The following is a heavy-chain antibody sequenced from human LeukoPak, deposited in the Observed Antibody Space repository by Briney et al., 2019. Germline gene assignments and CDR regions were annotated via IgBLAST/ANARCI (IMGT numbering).Heavy chain of an antibody. Sequence: PSETLSLTCTVSGGSISSGSYYWSWIRQPAGKGLEWIGRIYTSGSTNYNPSLKSRVTISVDTSKNQFSLKLSSVTAADTAVYYCARKNQYSSSWYGSGRGYFDYWGQGTLVTVSS. CDR2: IYTSGST. D-gene: IGHD6-13*01. CDR3: ARKNQYSSSWYGSGRGYFDY. J-gene: IGHJ4*02. CDR1: GGSISSGSYY. V-gene: IGHV4-61*02.